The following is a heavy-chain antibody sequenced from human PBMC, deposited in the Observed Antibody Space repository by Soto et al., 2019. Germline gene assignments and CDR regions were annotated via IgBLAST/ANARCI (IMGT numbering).Heavy chain of an antibody. D-gene: IGHD2-15*01. CDR3: ASSAIGYCSGGSCLNWFDP. J-gene: IGHJ5*02. Sequence: GASVKVSCKASGGTFSSYAISWVRQAPGQGLEWMGGIIPIFGTANYAQKFQGRVTITADESTSTAYMELSSLRSEDTAVYYCASSAIGYCSGGSCLNWFDPWGQGTLGTVSS. CDR2: IIPIFGTA. CDR1: GGTFSSYA. V-gene: IGHV1-69*13.